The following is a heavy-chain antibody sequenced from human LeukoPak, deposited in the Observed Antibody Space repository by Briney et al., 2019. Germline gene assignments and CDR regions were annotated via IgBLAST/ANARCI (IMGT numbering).Heavy chain of an antibody. CDR2: INSDGSST. J-gene: IGHJ5*02. CDR3: ARDPAAAGHKTWVLNWFDP. CDR1: GFTFSSYW. Sequence: GGSLRLSCAASGFTFSSYWMHWVRQAPGKGLVWVSRINSDGSSTSYADSVKGRFTISRDNAKNTLYLQMNSLRAEDTAVYYCARDPAAAGHKTWVLNWFDPWGQGTLVTVSS. D-gene: IGHD6-13*01. V-gene: IGHV3-74*01.